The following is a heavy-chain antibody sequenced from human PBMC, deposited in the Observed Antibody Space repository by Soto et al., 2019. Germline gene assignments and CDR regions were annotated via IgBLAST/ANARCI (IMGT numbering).Heavy chain of an antibody. J-gene: IGHJ6*02. Sequence: SSETLSITCTVSGGSVSSGFYYWYWIRQPPGKGLEWIAYIYYSGSTSYNPSLKSRVTISADTSRNKFSLQLRSVTAADTAIYYCAIDEGNHHGMDVWGQGTTVAV. CDR1: GGSVSSGFYY. CDR2: IYYSGST. V-gene: IGHV4-61*01. CDR3: AIDEGNHHGMDV.